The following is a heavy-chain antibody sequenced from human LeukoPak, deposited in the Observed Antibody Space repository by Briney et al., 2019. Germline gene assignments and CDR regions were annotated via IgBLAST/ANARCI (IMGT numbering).Heavy chain of an antibody. D-gene: IGHD3-10*01. Sequence: TGGSLRLSCAASGFTFSGYAMSWVRQAPGKGLQWVATTSRSGDDTYYADSVKGRFTVSRDNSKNTLYVQMNSLRAEDTAIYYCAKAGANWFDPWGQGTLVTVSS. CDR2: TSRSGDDT. V-gene: IGHV3-23*01. CDR3: AKAGANWFDP. CDR1: GFTFSGYA. J-gene: IGHJ5*02.